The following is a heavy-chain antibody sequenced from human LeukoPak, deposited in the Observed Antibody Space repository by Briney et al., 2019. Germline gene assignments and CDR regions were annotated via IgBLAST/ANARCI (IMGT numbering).Heavy chain of an antibody. CDR2: IYYSGST. CDR1: GGSISSSSYY. CDR3: ARLKGYCSGGSCPRDI. Sequence: SETLSLTCTVSGGSISSSSYYWGWIRQPSGKGLGWIGSIYYSGSTYYNPSLKSRVTISVDTSKNQFSLKLSSVTAADTAVYYCARLKGYCSGGSCPRDIWGQGTMVTVSS. V-gene: IGHV4-39*01. D-gene: IGHD2-15*01. J-gene: IGHJ3*02.